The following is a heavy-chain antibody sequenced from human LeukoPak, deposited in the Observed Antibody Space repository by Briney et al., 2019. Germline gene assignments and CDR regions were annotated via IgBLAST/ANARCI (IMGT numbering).Heavy chain of an antibody. J-gene: IGHJ6*02. CDR2: ISAYNGNT. CDR3: ARVALTGEKYGMDV. Sequence: ASVTVSFKASGYTFTIYGISWVRQAPGQGRGWVGWISAYNGNTNYTQKLQGRVTMTTDTSTSTAYMELRSLRSDDTAVYYCARVALTGEKYGMDVWGQGTTVTVS. D-gene: IGHD7-27*01. CDR1: GYTFTIYG. V-gene: IGHV1-18*01.